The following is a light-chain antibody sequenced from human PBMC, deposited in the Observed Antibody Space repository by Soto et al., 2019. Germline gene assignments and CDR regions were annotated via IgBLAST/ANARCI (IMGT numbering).Light chain of an antibody. V-gene: IGKV1-5*03. CDR2: KTS. CDR1: QSLNSW. Sequence: DIQMTQSPSTLSASVGDRVSITCRASQSLNSWLAWYQQKPGKAPKLLIYKTSTLESGVPSRFRGSGSGTEFTLTISNLQPDDFATYYCQQYNTYAFGQGTKVDIK. J-gene: IGKJ2*01. CDR3: QQYNTYA.